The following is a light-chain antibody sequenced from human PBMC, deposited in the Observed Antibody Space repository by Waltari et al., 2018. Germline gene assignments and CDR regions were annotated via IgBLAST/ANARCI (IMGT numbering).Light chain of an antibody. J-gene: IGKJ5*01. CDR1: QSISSW. V-gene: IGKV1-5*03. CDR3: QQYNRYPIT. Sequence: DIQMTQSPSTLSAFVGDRVTITCRASQSISSWLAWYHQKPGKAPKLLIYKASTLESGVPSRFSGSGSGTQFTLTISSLQPDDFATYYCQQYNRYPITFGQGTRLEIK. CDR2: KAS.